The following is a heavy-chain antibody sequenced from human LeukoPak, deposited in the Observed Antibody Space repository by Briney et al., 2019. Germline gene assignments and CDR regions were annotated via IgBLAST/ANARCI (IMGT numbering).Heavy chain of an antibody. CDR3: ARGEIDWLRSPGALYYFAY. J-gene: IGHJ4*02. Sequence: SETLSLTCTVSGGSISSSSYYWGWIRQPPGKGLEWIGSIYYSGSTYYNPSLKSRVTISVDTSKNQFSLKLSSVTAADTAVYFCARGEIDWLRSPGALYYFAYWGQGILVPVSS. CDR1: GGSISSSSYY. V-gene: IGHV4-39*07. CDR2: IYYSGST. D-gene: IGHD5-12*01.